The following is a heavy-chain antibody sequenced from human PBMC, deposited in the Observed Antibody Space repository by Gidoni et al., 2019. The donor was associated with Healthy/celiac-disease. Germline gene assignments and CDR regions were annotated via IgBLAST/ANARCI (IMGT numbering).Heavy chain of an antibody. Sequence: QVQLVESGGGVVQPGRSLRRPCAASGFTFSSYGMHWVRQAPGKGLEWVAVIWYDGSNKYYADSVKGRFTISRDNSKNTLYLQMNSLRAEDTAVYYCARENLMYSSSWAFDIWGQGTMVTVSS. J-gene: IGHJ3*02. CDR1: GFTFSSYG. CDR3: ARENLMYSSSWAFDI. CDR2: IWYDGSNK. D-gene: IGHD6-6*01. V-gene: IGHV3-33*01.